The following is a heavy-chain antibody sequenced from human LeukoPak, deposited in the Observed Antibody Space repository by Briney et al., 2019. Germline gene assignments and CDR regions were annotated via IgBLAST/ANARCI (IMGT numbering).Heavy chain of an antibody. CDR1: GGSISSGGYY. CDR2: IYYSGST. J-gene: IGHJ6*03. Sequence: ASETLSLTCTVSGGSISSGGYYWSWIRQHPGKGLEWIGYIYYSGSTYYNPSLKSRVTISVDTSKNQFSLKLSSVTAADTAAYYCARDPPHTANYYYYMDVWGKGTTVTVSS. D-gene: IGHD5-18*01. V-gene: IGHV4-31*03. CDR3: ARDPPHTANYYYYMDV.